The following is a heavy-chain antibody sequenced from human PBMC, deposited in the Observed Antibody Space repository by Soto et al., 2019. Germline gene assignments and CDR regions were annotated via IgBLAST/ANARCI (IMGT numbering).Heavy chain of an antibody. D-gene: IGHD6-19*01. J-gene: IGHJ4*02. Sequence: QVQLVESGGGVVQPGRSLRLSCAASGFTFSSYGMHWVRQAPGKGLEWVAVISYDGSNKYSADSVKGRFTILRNDSKDTLYVEMNSLRTEDTAVYYCAKELDNHGWYGMGYFDYWCQGTLVTFSS. CDR2: ISYDGSNK. CDR3: AKELDNHGWYGMGYFDY. CDR1: GFTFSSYG. V-gene: IGHV3-30*18.